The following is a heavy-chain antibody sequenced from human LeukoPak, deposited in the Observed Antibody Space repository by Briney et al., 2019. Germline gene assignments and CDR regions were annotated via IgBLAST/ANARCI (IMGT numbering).Heavy chain of an antibody. CDR3: ARIRQMDDYVWGSYRPKYYFDY. V-gene: IGHV2-70*11. CDR1: GFSLSTSGMC. Sequence: SGPMLVNPTQTLTLTCTFSGFSLSTSGMCVSWIRQPPGKALEWLARIDWDDDKYYSTSLKTRLTIPKDTSKNQVVLTMTNMDPVDTATYYCARIRQMDDYVWGSYRPKYYFDYWGQGTLVTVSS. CDR2: IDWDDDK. J-gene: IGHJ4*02. D-gene: IGHD3-16*02.